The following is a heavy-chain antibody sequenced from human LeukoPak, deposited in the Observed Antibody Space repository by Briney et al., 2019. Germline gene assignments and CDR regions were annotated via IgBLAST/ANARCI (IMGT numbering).Heavy chain of an antibody. CDR1: GGSISSYY. CDR3: ARDSVVTADLHAFDI. J-gene: IGHJ3*02. V-gene: IGHV4-59*01. CDR2: IYYSGST. D-gene: IGHD2-21*02. Sequence: PSETLSLTCTVSGGSISSYYWSWIRQPPGKGLEWIGYIYYSGSTNYNPSLKSRVTISVDTSKNQFSLKLSSVTAADTAVYYCARDSVVTADLHAFDIWGQGTMVTVSS.